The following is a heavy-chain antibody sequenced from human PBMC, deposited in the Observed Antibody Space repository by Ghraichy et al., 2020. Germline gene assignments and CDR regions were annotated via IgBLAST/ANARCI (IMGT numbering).Heavy chain of an antibody. D-gene: IGHD4-17*01. Sequence: ASVKVSCKASGYTFTSYDINWVRQATGQGFEWMGWMNPNSGNTGYAQKFQGRVTMTRNTSISTAYMELSSLRSEDTAVYYCARGRGYDYGDYDAFDIWGQGTMVTVSS. CDR2: MNPNSGNT. CDR1: GYTFTSYD. CDR3: ARGRGYDYGDYDAFDI. J-gene: IGHJ3*02. V-gene: IGHV1-8*01.